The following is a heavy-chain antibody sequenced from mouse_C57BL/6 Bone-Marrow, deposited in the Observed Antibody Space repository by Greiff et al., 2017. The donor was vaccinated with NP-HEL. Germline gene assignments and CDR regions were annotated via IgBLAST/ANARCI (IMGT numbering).Heavy chain of an antibody. Sequence: QVQLQQPGAELVRPGSSVKLSCKASGYTFTSYWMHWVKQRPIQGLEWIGNIYPSDSETHYNQKFKDKATLTVDNSSSTAYMQLSSLTSEDSAVYYCARWRGSGSQAWLAYWGQGTLVTVSA. CDR3: ARWRGSGSQAWLAY. CDR2: IYPSDSET. J-gene: IGHJ3*01. CDR1: GYTFTSYW. D-gene: IGHD3-2*02. V-gene: IGHV1-52*01.